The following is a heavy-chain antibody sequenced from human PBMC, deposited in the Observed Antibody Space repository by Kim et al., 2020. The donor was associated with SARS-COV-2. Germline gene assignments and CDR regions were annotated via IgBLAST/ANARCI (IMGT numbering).Heavy chain of an antibody. J-gene: IGHJ6*01. CDR2: INHSGST. CDR1: GGSFSGYY. D-gene: IGHD3-22*01. V-gene: IGHV4-34*01. CDR3: SSARLLLSIEYYCGMDV. Sequence: SETLSLTCAVYGGSFSGYYWSWIRQPPGKGLEWVGEINHSGSTNYNPSLKSRVTISVDTSKNQFSLKLSPVTAADTAVYYCSSARLLLSIEYYCGMDVWG.